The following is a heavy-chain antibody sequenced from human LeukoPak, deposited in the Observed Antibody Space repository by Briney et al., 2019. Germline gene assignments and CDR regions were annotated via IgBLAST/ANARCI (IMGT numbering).Heavy chain of an antibody. V-gene: IGHV3-23*01. CDR3: AKAVRSFYFDY. J-gene: IGHJ4*02. Sequence: PGRSLRLSCAASGFTFSTNAMRWVRQAPGKGLEWVSAIGGSGSPTYYADSVKGRFTISRDNSKNMVYLQMNSLRADDTAVYYCAKAVRSFYFDYWGQGTLVTVSS. CDR1: GFTFSTNA. CDR2: IGGSGSPT.